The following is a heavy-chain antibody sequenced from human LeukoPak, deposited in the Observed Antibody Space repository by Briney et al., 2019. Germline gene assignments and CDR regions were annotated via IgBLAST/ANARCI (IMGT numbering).Heavy chain of an antibody. CDR1: GYTFTNYW. CDR3: ARLTYYYESSGYPPDY. J-gene: IGHJ4*02. V-gene: IGHV5-51*01. CDR2: IYPGDSDT. Sequence: GESLKISCKTSGYTFTNYWIGWVRQMPGKGLEWMGVIYPGDSDTRYSPSFQGQVTISADKSISTAYLQWSSLKASDTAMYYCARLTYYYESSGYPPDYWGQGTLVTVSS. D-gene: IGHD3-22*01.